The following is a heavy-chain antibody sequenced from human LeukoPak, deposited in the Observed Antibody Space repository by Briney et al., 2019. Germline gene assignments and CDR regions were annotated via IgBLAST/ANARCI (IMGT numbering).Heavy chain of an antibody. CDR2: ITWNGGST. D-gene: IGHD6-6*01. CDR3: ARGGQLVTYFDY. J-gene: IGHJ4*02. Sequence: GGSLRLSCAASGFTFDDYAMSWVRQAPGKGLEWVSGITWNGGSTGFADSVKGRFTISRDNAKNPLYLQMNGLSAEETALYYCARGGQLVTYFDYWGQGTLVTVSS. V-gene: IGHV3-20*04. CDR1: GFTFDDYA.